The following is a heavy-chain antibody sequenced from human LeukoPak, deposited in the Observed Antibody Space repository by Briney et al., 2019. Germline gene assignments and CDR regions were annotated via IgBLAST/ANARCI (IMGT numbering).Heavy chain of an antibody. V-gene: IGHV3-48*01. CDR3: AKAPGGIVGY. J-gene: IGHJ4*02. CDR1: GFTFSSYR. Sequence: GGSLRLSCAASGFTFSSYRMNWVRQAPGKGLEWVSYISSSSSTIYYADSVKGRFTISRDNAKNSLYLQMNSLRAEDTAVYYCAKAPGGIVGYWGQGTLVTVSS. CDR2: ISSSSSTI. D-gene: IGHD3-16*01.